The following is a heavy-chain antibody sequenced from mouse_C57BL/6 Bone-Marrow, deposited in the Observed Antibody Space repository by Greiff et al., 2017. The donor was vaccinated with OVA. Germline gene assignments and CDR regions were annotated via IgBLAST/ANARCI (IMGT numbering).Heavy chain of an antibody. V-gene: IGHV6-6*01. CDR1: GFTFSDAW. J-gene: IGHJ1*03. CDR3: TRITTVVPWYFDV. D-gene: IGHD1-1*01. CDR2: IRNKANNHAT. Sequence: EVKVVESGGGLVQPGGSMKLSCAASGFTFSDAWMDWVRQSPEKGLEWVAEIRNKANNHATYYAESVKGRFTISRDDSKSSVYLQMNSLRAEDTGIYYCTRITTVVPWYFDVWGTGTTVTVSS.